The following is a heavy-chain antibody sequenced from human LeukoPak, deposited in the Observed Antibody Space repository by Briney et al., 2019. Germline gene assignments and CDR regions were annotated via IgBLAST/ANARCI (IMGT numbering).Heavy chain of an antibody. V-gene: IGHV3-7*01. J-gene: IGHJ4*02. CDR1: GFTFSSYW. CDR3: AKARSYDSSGYFDY. CDR2: IKQDGSEK. D-gene: IGHD3-22*01. Sequence: GGSLRLSCAASGFTFSSYWMSWVRQAPGKGLEWVANIKQDGSEKYYVDSVKGRFTISRDNAKNSLYLQMNSLRAEDTAVYYCAKARSYDSSGYFDYWGQGTLVTASS.